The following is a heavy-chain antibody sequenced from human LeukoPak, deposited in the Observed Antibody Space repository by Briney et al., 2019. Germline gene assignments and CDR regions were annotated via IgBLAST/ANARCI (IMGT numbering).Heavy chain of an antibody. CDR3: ARERREQLLPPYTRLVTYFDY. CDR1: GGSFSGYY. J-gene: IGHJ4*02. D-gene: IGHD1-26*01. CDR2: INHSGST. V-gene: IGHV4-34*01. Sequence: SETLSLTCAVYGGSFSGYYWSWIRQPPGKGLEWIGEINHSGSTNYNPSLKSRVTISVDTSKNQFSLKLRSVTAADTAVYCCARERREQLLPPYTRLVTYFDYWGQGTLVTVSS.